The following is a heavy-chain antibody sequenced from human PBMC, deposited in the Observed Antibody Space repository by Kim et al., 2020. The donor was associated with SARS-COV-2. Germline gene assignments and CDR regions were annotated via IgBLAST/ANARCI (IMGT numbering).Heavy chain of an antibody. CDR1: GGTFSSYA. CDR2: IIPIFGTA. D-gene: IGHD3-22*01. Sequence: SVKVSCKASGGTFSSYAISWVRQAPGQGLEWMGGIIPIFGTANYAQNFQGRVTITADESTSTDYMELSSLRSEATAVYYCARDLDDISDDPLTLVDYWG. J-gene: IGHJ4*01. CDR3: ARDLDDISDDPLTLVDY. V-gene: IGHV1-69*13.